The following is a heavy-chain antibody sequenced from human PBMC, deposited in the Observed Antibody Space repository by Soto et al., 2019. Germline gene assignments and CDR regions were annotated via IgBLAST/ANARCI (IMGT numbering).Heavy chain of an antibody. V-gene: IGHV1-3*01. Sequence: QVQLVQSGAEVKKPGASVKVSCKASGYTFTSYAMHWVRQAPGQRLEWMGWINAGNGNTKYSQKFQGRVTITRDTPASTAYMELSSLRSEDTAVYYCARKGIADDWFDPWGQGTLVTVSS. CDR3: ARKGIADDWFDP. CDR1: GYTFTSYA. J-gene: IGHJ5*02. D-gene: IGHD6-13*01. CDR2: INAGNGNT.